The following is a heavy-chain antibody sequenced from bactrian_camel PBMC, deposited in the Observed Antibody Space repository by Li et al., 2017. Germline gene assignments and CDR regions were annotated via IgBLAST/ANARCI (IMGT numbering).Heavy chain of an antibody. CDR2: VLPDGSA. J-gene: IGHJ4*01. D-gene: IGHD2*01. CDR1: GFTANKCG. Sequence: QVQLVESGGGSVQVGGSLTLACTAHGFTANKCGMDWYRQAAGKQRQWVSHVLPDGSATFPDPAKGRFTISQDYGKKTLYLEMDSLKPEDTAMYYCAADPGSGGSCSPNLPLTTDANYFVGQGTQVTVS. V-gene: IGHV3S53*01.